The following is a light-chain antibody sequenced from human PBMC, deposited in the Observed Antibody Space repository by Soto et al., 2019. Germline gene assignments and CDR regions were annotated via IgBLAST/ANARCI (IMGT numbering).Light chain of an antibody. Sequence: DIVMTQSPDSLAVSLGERATINCKSSQSVLYNSNNKNYLAGYQQKPGQPPKLLLYWASTRESGVPDRFSGSGSGTDFTLTISSLQAEDVAVYYCQQYDSTPFTFGGGTKVEIK. J-gene: IGKJ4*01. CDR1: QSVLYNSNNKNY. CDR3: QQYDSTPFT. V-gene: IGKV4-1*01. CDR2: WAS.